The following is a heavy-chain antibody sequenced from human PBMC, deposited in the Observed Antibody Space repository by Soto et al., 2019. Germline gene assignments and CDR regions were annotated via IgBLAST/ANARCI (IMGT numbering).Heavy chain of an antibody. Sequence: PSETLSLTCTVSGGSISSSSYYWGWIRQPPGKGLEWIGSIYYSGSTYYNPSLKSRVTISVDTSKNQFSLKLSSVTAADTAVYYCARHLYYDILTGYYIYYYYGMDVWGQGTTVT. J-gene: IGHJ6*02. CDR1: GGSISSSSYY. V-gene: IGHV4-39*01. CDR2: IYYSGST. CDR3: ARHLYYDILTGYYIYYYYGMDV. D-gene: IGHD3-9*01.